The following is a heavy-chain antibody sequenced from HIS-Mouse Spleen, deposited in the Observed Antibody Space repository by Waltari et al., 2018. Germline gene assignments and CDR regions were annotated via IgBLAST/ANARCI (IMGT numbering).Heavy chain of an antibody. V-gene: IGHV3-30*18. Sequence: QVQLVESGGGVVQPGRSVSFPCAASGFTFSSYGMHWVRQAPGKGLEWVAVISYDGSNKYYADSVKGRFTISRDNSKNTLYLQMNSLRAEDTAVYYCAKDKHHAFDYWGQGTLVTVSS. CDR1: GFTFSSYG. CDR2: ISYDGSNK. J-gene: IGHJ4*02. CDR3: AKDKHHAFDY.